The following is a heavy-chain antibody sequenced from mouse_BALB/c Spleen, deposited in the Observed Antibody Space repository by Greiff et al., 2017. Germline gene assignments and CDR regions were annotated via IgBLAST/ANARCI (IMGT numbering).Heavy chain of an antibody. V-gene: IGHV3-8*02. D-gene: IGHD3-2*01. CDR1: GDSITSCY. J-gene: IGHJ3*01. Sequence: EVKLQESGPSLVKPSQTLSLTCSVTGDSITSCYWNWIRKFQGNKLEYMGYISYSGSTYYNPSLKSRISITLYTSTNQYYLQLHSVTTEDTATYYCARSFDSSGYAWFADWGQGTLVTVS. CDR2: ISYSGST. CDR3: ARSFDSSGYAWFAD.